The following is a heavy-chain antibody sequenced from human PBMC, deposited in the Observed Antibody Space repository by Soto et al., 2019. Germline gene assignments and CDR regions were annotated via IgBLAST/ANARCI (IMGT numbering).Heavy chain of an antibody. CDR2: ISSVGHHQ. CDR3: SRGTYYPQSSGLHADY. CDR1: GFSFNDYA. J-gene: IGHJ4*02. Sequence: QVQLVESGGGEVQPGGSLRVSCETSGFSFNDYAMYWVRQAPGQGLEWVAIISSVGHHQFYLDNLRGRFTVSRDNSKNTLYLQMNSLRPEDTAVYYCSRGTYYPQSSGLHADYWGPGTVVTVSS. D-gene: IGHD3-22*01. V-gene: IGHV3-30*03.